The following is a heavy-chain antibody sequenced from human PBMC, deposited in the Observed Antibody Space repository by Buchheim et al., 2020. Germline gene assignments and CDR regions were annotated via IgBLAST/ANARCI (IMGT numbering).Heavy chain of an antibody. V-gene: IGHV3-30-3*02. D-gene: IGHD2-2*01. Sequence: QVQLVESGGDVVQPGRSLRLSCAASGFTFSRHAMHWVRQAPGKGLEWVAVISYDGNNKYYADSVKGRFTISRDNSMNTLSLQLNSLRPEDTAVYYCAKSIVVPAAYNGVFDHWGQGAL. J-gene: IGHJ4*02. CDR1: GFTFSRHA. CDR2: ISYDGNNK. CDR3: AKSIVVPAAYNGVFDH.